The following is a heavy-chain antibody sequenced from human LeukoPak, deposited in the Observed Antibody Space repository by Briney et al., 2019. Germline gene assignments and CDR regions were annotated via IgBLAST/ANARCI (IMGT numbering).Heavy chain of an antibody. D-gene: IGHD6-6*01. CDR2: ISYDGSNK. J-gene: IGHJ4*02. V-gene: IGHV3-30*01. CDR3: ARVAYSSSSHYFDY. CDR1: GFTFSSYA. Sequence: GRSLRLSCAASGFTFSSYAMHWVRQAPGKGLEWVAVISYDGSNKYYADSVNGRFTIARDNSKNTLYLQMNSLRAEDTAVYYCARVAYSSSSHYFDYWGQGTLVTVSS.